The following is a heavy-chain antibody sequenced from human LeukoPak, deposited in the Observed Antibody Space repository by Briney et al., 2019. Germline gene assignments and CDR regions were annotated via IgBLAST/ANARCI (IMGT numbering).Heavy chain of an antibody. V-gene: IGHV4-59*01. Sequence: SETLSLTCTVSGGSISSYYWSWIRQPPGKGLEWIGYIYYSGSTNYNPSPKSRVTISVDTSKNQFSLKLSSVTAADTAVYYCARVRGYYDILAFDYWGQGTLVTVSS. J-gene: IGHJ4*02. CDR2: IYYSGST. CDR3: ARVRGYYDILAFDY. D-gene: IGHD3-9*01. CDR1: GGSISSYY.